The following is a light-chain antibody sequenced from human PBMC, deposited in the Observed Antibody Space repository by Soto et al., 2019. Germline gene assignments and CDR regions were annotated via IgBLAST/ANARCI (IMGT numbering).Light chain of an antibody. J-gene: IGKJ5*01. V-gene: IGKV1-39*01. CDR2: AAS. Sequence: DIHITQSPSSLSASVGDRVIITCRASQTISSHLNWYQQKPGKAPNLLVYAASSLQSGVPSRFTGSGSGTDFTLTIISLQPEDFATYFCQQSYTTPITFGQGTRLE. CDR3: QQSYTTPIT. CDR1: QTISSH.